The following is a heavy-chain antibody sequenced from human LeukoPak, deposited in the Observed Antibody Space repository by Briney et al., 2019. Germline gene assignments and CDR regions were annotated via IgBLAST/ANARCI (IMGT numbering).Heavy chain of an antibody. J-gene: IGHJ5*02. D-gene: IGHD2-21*02. CDR3: ARGQDIVVVTAIRAWFDP. CDR1: GFTFSSYS. V-gene: IGHV4-34*01. Sequence: GSLRLSCAASGFTFSSYSMNWVRQPPGKGLEWIGEINHSGSTNYNPSLKSRVTISVDTSKDQFSLKLSSVTAADTAVYYCARGQDIVVVTAIRAWFDPWGQGTLVTVSS. CDR2: INHSGST.